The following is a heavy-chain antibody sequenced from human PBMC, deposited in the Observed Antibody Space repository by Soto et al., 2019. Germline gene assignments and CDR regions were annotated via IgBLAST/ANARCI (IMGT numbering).Heavy chain of an antibody. J-gene: IGHJ3*02. D-gene: IGHD3-16*01. Sequence: SETLSLTCTVSGGSISSGDYYWSWIRQPPGKGIEWIGYIYYSGSTYYNPSLKSRVTISVDTSKNQFSLKLSSVTAADTAVYYCARAPYYDYVWGSYTGAFDIWGPGTMVTVSS. CDR3: ARAPYYDYVWGSYTGAFDI. CDR1: GGSISSGDYY. CDR2: IYYSGST. V-gene: IGHV4-30-4*01.